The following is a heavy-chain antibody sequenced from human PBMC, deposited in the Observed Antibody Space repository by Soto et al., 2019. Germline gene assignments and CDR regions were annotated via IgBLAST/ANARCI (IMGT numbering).Heavy chain of an antibody. D-gene: IGHD2-2*01. CDR1: GGCIRGYD. CDR3: ASYYRRSVTCYYFDY. CDR2: IYDTGST. Sequence: PSETLSLTCAACGGCIRGYDWGGIRQTPGKGLEWIGYIYDTGSTNYNPSLKSRLSFSVDTSKNQFSLKLSSVTAADTAVYYCASYYRRSVTCYYFDYSAQATLVTVSS. V-gene: IGHV4-59*01. J-gene: IGHJ4*02.